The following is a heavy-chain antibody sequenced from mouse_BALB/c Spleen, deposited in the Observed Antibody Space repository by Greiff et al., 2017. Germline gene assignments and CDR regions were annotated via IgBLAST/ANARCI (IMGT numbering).Heavy chain of an antibody. CDR1: GFTFSSYA. CDR2: ISSGGSYT. D-gene: IGHD1-1*01. Sequence: EVHLVESGGGLVKPGGSLKLSCAASGFTFSSYAMSWVRQSPEKRLEWVAEISSGGSYTYYPDTVTGRFTISRDNAKNTLYLEMSSLRSEDTAMYYCAITTVGSFDYWGQGTTLTVSS. V-gene: IGHV5-9-4*01. CDR3: AITTVGSFDY. J-gene: IGHJ2*01.